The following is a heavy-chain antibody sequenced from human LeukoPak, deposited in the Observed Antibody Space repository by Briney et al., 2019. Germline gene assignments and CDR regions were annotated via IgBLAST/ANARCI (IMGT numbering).Heavy chain of an antibody. CDR2: INHSGST. V-gene: IGHV4-34*01. CDR1: GGSFSGYY. Sequence: SETLSLTCAVYGGSFSGYYWSWIGQPPGKGLEWIGEINHSGSTNYNPSLKSRVTISVDTSKNQFSLKLSSVTAADTAVYYCARGGGCSSTSCYSYWGQGTLVTVSS. D-gene: IGHD2-2*01. CDR3: ARGGGCSSTSCYSY. J-gene: IGHJ4*02.